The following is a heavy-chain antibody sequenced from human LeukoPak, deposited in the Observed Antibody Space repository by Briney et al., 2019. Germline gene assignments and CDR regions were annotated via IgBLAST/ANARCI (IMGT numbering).Heavy chain of an antibody. CDR1: GGSFSGYY. D-gene: IGHD2-2*01. Sequence: PSETLSLTCAVYGGSFSGYYWSWIRQPPGKGLEWIGEINHSGSTNYNPSLKSRVTISVDTSKNQFSLKLSSVTAADTAVYYCARGRGGHCSSTSCYRIDPWGQGTLVTVSS. V-gene: IGHV4-34*01. CDR2: INHSGST. CDR3: ARGRGGHCSSTSCYRIDP. J-gene: IGHJ5*02.